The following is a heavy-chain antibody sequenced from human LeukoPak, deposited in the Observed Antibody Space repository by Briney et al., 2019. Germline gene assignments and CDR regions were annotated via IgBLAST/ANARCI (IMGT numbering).Heavy chain of an antibody. CDR3: ARDTKIGYCSGGSCYPFHYGMDV. V-gene: IGHV1-18*01. D-gene: IGHD2-15*01. Sequence: WASVKASCKASGYTFTSYGISWVRQAPGQGLEWMGWISAYNGNTNYAQKLQGRVTMTTDTSTSTAYMELRSLRSDDTAVYYCARDTKIGYCSGGSCYPFHYGMDVWGQGTTVTVSS. CDR1: GYTFTSYG. CDR2: ISAYNGNT. J-gene: IGHJ6*02.